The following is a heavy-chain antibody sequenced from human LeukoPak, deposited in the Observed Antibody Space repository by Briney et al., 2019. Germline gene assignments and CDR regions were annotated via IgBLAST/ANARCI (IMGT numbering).Heavy chain of an antibody. CDR1: GFTFNNYA. V-gene: IGHV3-23*01. J-gene: IGHJ4*02. D-gene: IGHD6-19*01. CDR3: AKDPIAVATQKVY. Sequence: GGSLRLSCAASGFTFNNYAMSWVRQAPGKGLEWVSAISVSGGSTYYADSVKGRFTISRDNSKNTLYLQMNSLRAEDTAVYYCAKDPIAVATQKVYWGQGTLVTVSS. CDR2: ISVSGGST.